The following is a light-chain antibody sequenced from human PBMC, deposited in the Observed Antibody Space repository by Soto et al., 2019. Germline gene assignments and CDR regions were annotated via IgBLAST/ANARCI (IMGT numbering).Light chain of an antibody. Sequence: EIVLTQSPGTLSLSPGERATLSCRASQSVSSNYLAWYQHKPGQGPRLLIYAASSRATGIPDRFSGSGSGTDFTLTIGRLEPEDSALYYCQKYGSAFTFGPGTKVEI. CDR2: AAS. CDR3: QKYGSAFT. CDR1: QSVSSNY. V-gene: IGKV3-20*01. J-gene: IGKJ3*01.